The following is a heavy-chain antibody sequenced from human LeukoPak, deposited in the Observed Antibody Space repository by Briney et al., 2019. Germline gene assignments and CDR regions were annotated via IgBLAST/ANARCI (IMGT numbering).Heavy chain of an antibody. V-gene: IGHV3-15*01. CDR1: GFTFSNAW. D-gene: IGHD1-26*01. Sequence: GGSLRLSCAASGFTFSNAWMSWVRQAPGKGLEWVGRIKSKTDGGTTDYAAPVKGRFTTTRDDSKNTLYLQMNSLKTEDTAVYYCTTGGLPSGSYYRQKSRYYYYYYYMDVWGKGTTVTVSS. CDR2: IKSKTDGGTT. CDR3: TTGGLPSGSYYRQKSRYYYYYYYMDV. J-gene: IGHJ6*03.